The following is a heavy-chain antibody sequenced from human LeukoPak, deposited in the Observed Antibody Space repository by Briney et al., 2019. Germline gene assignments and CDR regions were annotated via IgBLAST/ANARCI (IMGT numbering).Heavy chain of an antibody. J-gene: IGHJ4*02. CDR2: IKQDGSEK. V-gene: IGHV3-7*01. CDR3: ASLPTVYSRGYLAL. Sequence: GSLRLSCAASGFTFSSYWMSWVRQAPGKGLEWVANIKQDGSEKYYVDSVKGRFTISRDNAKNSLYLQMNSLRAEDTAVYYCASLPTVYSRGYLALWGQGTLVTVSS. D-gene: IGHD3-22*01. CDR1: GFTFSSYW.